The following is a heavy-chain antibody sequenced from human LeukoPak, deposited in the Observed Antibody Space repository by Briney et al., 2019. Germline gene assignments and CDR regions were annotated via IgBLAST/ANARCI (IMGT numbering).Heavy chain of an antibody. CDR1: GGTFSSYA. Sequence: SCKASGGTFSSYAMHWVRQAPGKGLEYVSAISSNGGSTYYANSVKGRFTISRDNAKNSLYLQMNSLRAEDTAVYYCARDPTQGNWNDDGFDYWGQGTLVTVSS. CDR3: ARDPTQGNWNDDGFDY. V-gene: IGHV3-64*01. CDR2: ISSNGGST. J-gene: IGHJ4*02. D-gene: IGHD1-1*01.